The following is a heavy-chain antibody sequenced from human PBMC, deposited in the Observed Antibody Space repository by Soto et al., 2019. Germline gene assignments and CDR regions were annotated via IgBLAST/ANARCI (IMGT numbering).Heavy chain of an antibody. CDR2: IIPIFGTA. CDR3: ARNYYDSSGYYQDYYYGMDV. D-gene: IGHD3-22*01. Sequence: SVKVSCKASGGTFSSYAISWVRQAPGQGLEWMGGIIPIFGTANYAQKFQGRVTITADESTSTAYMELSSLRSEDTAVYYCARNYYDSSGYYQDYYYGMDVWGQGTTVTVSS. V-gene: IGHV1-69*13. J-gene: IGHJ6*02. CDR1: GGTFSSYA.